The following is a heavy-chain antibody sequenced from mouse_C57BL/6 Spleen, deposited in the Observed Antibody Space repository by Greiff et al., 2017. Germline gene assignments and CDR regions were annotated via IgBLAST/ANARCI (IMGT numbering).Heavy chain of an antibody. CDR3: AIHEALFYAMDY. J-gene: IGHJ4*01. CDR1: GYTFTEYT. D-gene: IGHD1-1*01. V-gene: IGHV1-62-2*01. CDR2: FYPGSGSI. Sequence: VQLQQSGAELVKPGASVKLSCKASGYTFTEYTIHWVTQRSGQGLEWIGWFYPGSGSIKYNEKFKDKATLTADKSSSTVYMELSRLTSEDSAVYFWAIHEALFYAMDYWGQGTSGTVSS.